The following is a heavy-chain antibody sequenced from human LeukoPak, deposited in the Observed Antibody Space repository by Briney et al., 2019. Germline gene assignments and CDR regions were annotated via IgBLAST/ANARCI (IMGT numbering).Heavy chain of an antibody. CDR2: ISAYNGNT. J-gene: IGHJ5*02. CDR3: ARGSMVRGVATHNWFDP. CDR1: GYTFTSYG. V-gene: IGHV1-18*01. Sequence: ASVKASCKASGYTFTSYGISWVRQAPGQGLEWMGWISAYNGNTNYAQKLQGGVTMTTDTSTSTAYMELSSLRSEDTAVYYCARGSMVRGVATHNWFDPWGQGTLVTVSS. D-gene: IGHD3-10*01.